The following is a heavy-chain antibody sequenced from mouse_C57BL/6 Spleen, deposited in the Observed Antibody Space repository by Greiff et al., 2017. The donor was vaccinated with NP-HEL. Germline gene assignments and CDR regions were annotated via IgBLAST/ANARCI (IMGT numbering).Heavy chain of an antibody. Sequence: DVHLVESGGGLVKPGGSLKLSCAASGFTFSSYTMSWVRQTPEKRLEWVATISGVGGNTYYPDSVKGRFTISRDNAKNTLYLQMSSLRSEDTALYYCASALYYDYDVGFAYWGQGTLVTVSA. D-gene: IGHD2-4*01. CDR2: ISGVGGNT. CDR3: ASALYYDYDVGFAY. V-gene: IGHV5-9*01. CDR1: GFTFSSYT. J-gene: IGHJ3*01.